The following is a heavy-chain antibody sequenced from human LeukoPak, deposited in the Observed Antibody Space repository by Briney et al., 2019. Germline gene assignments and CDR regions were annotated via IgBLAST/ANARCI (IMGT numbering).Heavy chain of an antibody. Sequence: PSETLSLTCTVSCGSISSGDYYWSWIRQPPGKGLEWIGYIYYSGSTYYNPSLKSRVTISVDTSKNQFSLKLSSVTAADTAVYYCAREGQGSTHFDYWGQGTLVTVSS. CDR1: CGSISSGDYY. V-gene: IGHV4-30-4*08. CDR3: AREGQGSTHFDY. J-gene: IGHJ4*02. D-gene: IGHD2-2*01. CDR2: IYYSGST.